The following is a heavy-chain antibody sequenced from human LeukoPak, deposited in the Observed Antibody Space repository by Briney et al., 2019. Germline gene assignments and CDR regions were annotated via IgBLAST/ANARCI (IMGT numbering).Heavy chain of an antibody. CDR1: GFTVSGNY. CDR3: ARGALGAAGRLDY. V-gene: IGHV3-66*01. J-gene: IGHJ4*02. D-gene: IGHD6-13*01. CDR2: IYSGGTT. Sequence: GGSLRLSCAASGFTVSGNYMNWVRQAPGKGLEWVSVIYSGGTTYYADSVKGRFTISRDNSKNTLYLQLNSLRVEDTAVYYCARGALGAAGRLDYWGQGTLVNVSS.